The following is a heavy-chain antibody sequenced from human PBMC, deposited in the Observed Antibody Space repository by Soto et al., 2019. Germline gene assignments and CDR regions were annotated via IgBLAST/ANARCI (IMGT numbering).Heavy chain of an antibody. V-gene: IGHV4-59*08. CDR3: ARRGGSGYGFGYFDY. J-gene: IGHJ4*02. D-gene: IGHD3-22*01. Sequence: SETLSLTCTVSGGSISSYYWSWIRQPPGKGLEWIGYIYYSGSTYYSPSLKSRVTISVDTSKNQFSLKLSSVAAADTAVYYCARRGGSGYGFGYFDYWGQGTLVTVSS. CDR2: IYYSGST. CDR1: GGSISSYY.